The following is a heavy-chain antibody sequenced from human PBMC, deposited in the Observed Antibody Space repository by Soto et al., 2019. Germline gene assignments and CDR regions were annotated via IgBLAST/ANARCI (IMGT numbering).Heavy chain of an antibody. CDR2: INAGNGNT. CDR3: ARDRKGYRMDV. CDR1: GYTFTSYA. Sequence: EASVKVSCKASGYTFTSYAMHWVRQAPGQRLEWMGWINAGNGNTKYSQKFQGRVTITRDTSASTAYMELSSLRSEDTAVYYCARDRKGYRMDVWGQGTTVTVSS. J-gene: IGHJ6*02. V-gene: IGHV1-3*01.